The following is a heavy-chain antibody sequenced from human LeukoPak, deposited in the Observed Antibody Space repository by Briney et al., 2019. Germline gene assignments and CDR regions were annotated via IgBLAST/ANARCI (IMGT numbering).Heavy chain of an antibody. Sequence: SETLSLTCAVYGGSFSGYYWSWIRQPPGKGLEWIGEINHSGSTNYNPSLKSRVTISVDTSKNQFSLKLSSVTAADTAVYYCARGRRRMDVWGQGTTVTVSS. CDR1: GGSFSGYY. J-gene: IGHJ6*02. V-gene: IGHV4-34*01. CDR3: ARGRRRMDV. CDR2: INHSGST.